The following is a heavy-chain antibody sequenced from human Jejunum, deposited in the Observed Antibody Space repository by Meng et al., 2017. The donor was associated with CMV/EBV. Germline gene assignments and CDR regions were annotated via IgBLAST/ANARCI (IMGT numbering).Heavy chain of an antibody. CDR1: GYAFTSYD. CDR3: ATGVADFEY. Sequence: AGGNKPRASRKVSFKATGYAFTSYDIDRVRQGTGEGREWRGWMNPNRGTTGYAQKFKGRVTMNRNISKSTAYMDLSSLRSEDTAVYYCATGVADFEYWGQGTLVTVSS. J-gene: IGHJ4*02. CDR2: MNPNRGTT. V-gene: IGHV1-8*01. D-gene: IGHD6-19*01.